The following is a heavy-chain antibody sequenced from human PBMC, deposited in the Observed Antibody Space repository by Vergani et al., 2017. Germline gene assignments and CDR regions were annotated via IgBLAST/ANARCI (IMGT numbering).Heavy chain of an antibody. CDR1: GFTFSSYA. Sequence: QVQLVESGGGVVQPGRSLRLSCAASGFTFSSYAMHWVRQAPGKGLEWVAVISYDGSNKYYADSVKGRFTICRDNSKNTLYLQMNSLRAEDTAVYYCAREVVRWELKGGDFDYWGQGTLVTVSS. CDR3: AREVVRWELKGGDFDY. D-gene: IGHD1-26*01. CDR2: ISYDGSNK. V-gene: IGHV3-30*01. J-gene: IGHJ4*02.